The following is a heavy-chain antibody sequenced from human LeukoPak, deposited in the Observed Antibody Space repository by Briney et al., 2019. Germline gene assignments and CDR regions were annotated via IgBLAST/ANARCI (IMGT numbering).Heavy chain of an antibody. D-gene: IGHD1-26*01. CDR1: GFTVSSNY. J-gene: IGHJ4*02. Sequence: GGSLRLSCAASGFTVSSNYMSWVRQAPGKGLEWVSVIYSGGSTYYADSVKGRFTISTDNSKNTLYLQMNSLRAEDTAVYYCARVQGSYYAPYFDYWGQGTLVTVSS. CDR3: ARVQGSYYAPYFDY. CDR2: IYSGGST. V-gene: IGHV3-53*01.